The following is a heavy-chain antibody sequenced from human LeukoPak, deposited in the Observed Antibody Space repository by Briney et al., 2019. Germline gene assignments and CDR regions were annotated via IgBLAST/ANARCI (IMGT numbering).Heavy chain of an antibody. D-gene: IGHD6-19*01. V-gene: IGHV1-69*13. Sequence: ASVKVSCKASGGTFSSYAISWVRQAPGQGLEWMGGIIPIFGTANYAQKFQGRVTITADESTSTAYMELSSLRSEDTAVYYCARTTLQYSSGWYDYYYYMDVWGKGTTVTISS. CDR2: IIPIFGTA. CDR1: GGTFSSYA. J-gene: IGHJ6*03. CDR3: ARTTLQYSSGWYDYYYYMDV.